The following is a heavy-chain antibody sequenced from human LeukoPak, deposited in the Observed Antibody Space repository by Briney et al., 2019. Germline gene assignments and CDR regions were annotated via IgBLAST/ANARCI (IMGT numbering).Heavy chain of an antibody. J-gene: IGHJ6*03. V-gene: IGHV1-2*02. CDR3: ARDCSSTSCYLGYMDV. Sequence: GASVKVSCKASGYTLTGYYMHWVRQAPGQGLEWMGWINPNSGGTNYAQKLQGRVTMTTDTSTSTAYMELRSLRSDDTAVYYCARDCSSTSCYLGYMDVWGKGTTVTVSS. CDR2: INPNSGGT. D-gene: IGHD2-2*01. CDR1: GYTLTGYY.